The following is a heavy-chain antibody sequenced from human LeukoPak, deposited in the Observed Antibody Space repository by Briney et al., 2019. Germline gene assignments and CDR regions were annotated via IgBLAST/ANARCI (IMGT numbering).Heavy chain of an antibody. CDR3: ARGAATNNWFDP. Sequence: GGSLRLSCTTSVFPFSRYSMNWVRQAPGKGLEWVSYITSSGDTIYYADSVKGRLTISRDNAKNSLYLQMNSLRAEDTAVYYCARGAATNNWFDPWGQGTLVTVSS. J-gene: IGHJ5*02. CDR1: VFPFSRYS. CDR2: ITSSGDTI. D-gene: IGHD6-25*01. V-gene: IGHV3-48*04.